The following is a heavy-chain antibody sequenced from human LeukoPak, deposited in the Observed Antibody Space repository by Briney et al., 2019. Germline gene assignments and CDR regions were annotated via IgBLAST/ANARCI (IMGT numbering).Heavy chain of an antibody. J-gene: IGHJ3*02. Sequence: PGGSLRLSCAASGFTFSSYAMHWVRQAPGKGLGWVAVISYDGSNKYYADSVKGRFTISRDNSKNTLYLQMNSLRAEDTAVYYCAREVHYYDSSGYYSSAFDIWGQGTMVTVSS. CDR1: GFTFSSYA. CDR3: AREVHYYDSSGYYSSAFDI. V-gene: IGHV3-30*04. D-gene: IGHD3-22*01. CDR2: ISYDGSNK.